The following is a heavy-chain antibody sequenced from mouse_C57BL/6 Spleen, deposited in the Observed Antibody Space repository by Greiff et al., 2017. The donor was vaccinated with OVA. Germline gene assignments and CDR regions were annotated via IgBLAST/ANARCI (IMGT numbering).Heavy chain of an antibody. V-gene: IGHV2-9-1*01. CDR1: GFSLTSYA. CDR3: ARNPILFDGYYVDY. J-gene: IGHJ2*01. Sequence: VQVVESGPGLVAPSQSLSITCTVSGFSLTSYAISWVRQPPGKGLEWLGVIWTGGGTNYNSALKSRLSISKDNSKSQVFLKMNSLQTDDTARYYCARNPILFDGYYVDYWGQGTTLTVSS. D-gene: IGHD2-3*01. CDR2: IWTGGGT.